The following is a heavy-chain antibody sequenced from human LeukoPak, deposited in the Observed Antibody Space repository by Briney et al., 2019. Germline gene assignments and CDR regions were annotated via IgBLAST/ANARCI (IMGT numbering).Heavy chain of an antibody. D-gene: IGHD2-2*01. J-gene: IGHJ4*02. CDR3: ARDFLHSSTSRPFDY. V-gene: IGHV3-21*01. CDR1: GFTFGAYT. CDR2: IFSRSESI. Sequence: KTGGSLRLSCAASGFTFGAYTMNWVRQAPGKGLEWVSCIFSRSESIFYADSVKGRFAISRDNAKNSLYLQMDSLRAEDTAVYYCARDFLHSSTSRPFDYWGQGTLVTVSS.